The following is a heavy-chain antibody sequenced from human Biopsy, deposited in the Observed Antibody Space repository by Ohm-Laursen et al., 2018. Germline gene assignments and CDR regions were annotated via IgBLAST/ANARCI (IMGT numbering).Heavy chain of an antibody. CDR3: ARLGSGDYFPTFFDF. Sequence: SDTLSLTCTVSGVSINGGRYYWNWIRHHPGKGLEWIGNIFYSANTYYNPSLKSRVTISVDTSKNQFSLKLSSVTAADTAVYYCARLGSGDYFPTFFDFWGQGALVTVSP. CDR2: IFYSANT. V-gene: IGHV4-31*03. J-gene: IGHJ4*02. CDR1: GVSINGGRYY. D-gene: IGHD5-12*01.